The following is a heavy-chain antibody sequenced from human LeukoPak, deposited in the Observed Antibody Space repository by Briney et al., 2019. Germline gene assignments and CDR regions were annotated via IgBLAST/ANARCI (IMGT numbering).Heavy chain of an antibody. V-gene: IGHV1-18*01. CDR1: GYTFTSYG. J-gene: IGHJ4*02. CDR3: ARDAGEGYCSSTSCPFDY. Sequence: ASVKVSRKASGYTFTSYGISWVRQAPGQGREWMGWISAYNGNTNYAQKLQGRVTMTTDTSTSTAYMELRSLRSDDTAVYYCARDAGEGYCSSTSCPFDYWGQGTLVTVSS. D-gene: IGHD2-2*01. CDR2: ISAYNGNT.